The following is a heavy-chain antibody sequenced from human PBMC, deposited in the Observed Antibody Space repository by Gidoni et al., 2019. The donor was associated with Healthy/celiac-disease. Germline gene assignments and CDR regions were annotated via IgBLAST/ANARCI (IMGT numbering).Heavy chain of an antibody. CDR3: ARQAAVTTIDYYYYGMDV. CDR2: ISPGDSDT. V-gene: IGHV5-51*01. Sequence: EVQLVQSGAEVKKPGESLTISCKGSVYSFTSYWIGWVRQMPGKGLEGMGIISPGDSDTRYIPSVQGQVTISADKSISTAYLQWSSLKASDTAMYYCARQAAVTTIDYYYYGMDVWGQGTTVTVSS. CDR1: VYSFTSYW. D-gene: IGHD4-17*01. J-gene: IGHJ6*02.